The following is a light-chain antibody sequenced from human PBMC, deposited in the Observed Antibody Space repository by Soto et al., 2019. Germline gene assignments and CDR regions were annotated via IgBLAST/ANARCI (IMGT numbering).Light chain of an antibody. CDR1: QGISTL. CDR3: QHFKSFTIT. V-gene: IGKV1-13*02. CDR2: ESS. Sequence: AIQLTQSPSSLSASLGDRVTITCRASQGISTLLAWYQQKPGKAPKVLIYESSLLQSGVPSRFSGSESGTDGTITISSLKQEDVSTYYGQHFKSFTITFGQGTRLEI. J-gene: IGKJ5*01.